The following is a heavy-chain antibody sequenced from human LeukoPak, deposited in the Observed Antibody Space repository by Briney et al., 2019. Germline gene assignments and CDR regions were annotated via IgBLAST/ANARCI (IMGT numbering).Heavy chain of an antibody. CDR2: INHSGSA. Sequence: PSETLSLTCIVSGASMSGYYWSWIRQPPGKGLEWIGEINHSGSANYNPSLKSRVTISVDTSKNQFSLKLSSVTAADTAVYYCARDKQWLVRAFDYWGQGTLVTVSS. CDR1: GASMSGYY. J-gene: IGHJ4*02. V-gene: IGHV4-34*01. D-gene: IGHD6-19*01. CDR3: ARDKQWLVRAFDY.